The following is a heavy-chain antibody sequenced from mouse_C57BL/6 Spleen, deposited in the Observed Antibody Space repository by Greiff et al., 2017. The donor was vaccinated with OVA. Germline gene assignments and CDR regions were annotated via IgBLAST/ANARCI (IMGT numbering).Heavy chain of an antibody. D-gene: IGHD2-3*01. CDR3: ARVYDGYYQYYFDY. J-gene: IGHJ2*01. Sequence: VQLQQPGAELVRPGSSVKLSCKASGYTFTSYWMHWVKQRPIQGLEWIGNIDPSDSETHYNQKFKDKATLTVDKSSSTAYMQLSSLTSEDSAVYYCARVYDGYYQYYFDYWGQGTTLTGSS. V-gene: IGHV1-52*01. CDR2: IDPSDSET. CDR1: GYTFTSYW.